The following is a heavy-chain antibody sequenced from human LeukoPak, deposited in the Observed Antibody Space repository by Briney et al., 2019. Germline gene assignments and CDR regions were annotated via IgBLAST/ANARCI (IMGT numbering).Heavy chain of an antibody. Sequence: ASVKVSCKASGYTFTTYYTHWVRQAPGQGLEWMGIINPSGGRTSCAQKFQGRLTMTRDTSTSTVYMELSSPGSEDTAVYYCTREADIEGATSDHYGMDVWGQGTTVTVSS. V-gene: IGHV1-46*01. J-gene: IGHJ6*02. CDR1: GYTFTTYY. CDR2: INPSGGRT. D-gene: IGHD1-26*01. CDR3: TREADIEGATSDHYGMDV.